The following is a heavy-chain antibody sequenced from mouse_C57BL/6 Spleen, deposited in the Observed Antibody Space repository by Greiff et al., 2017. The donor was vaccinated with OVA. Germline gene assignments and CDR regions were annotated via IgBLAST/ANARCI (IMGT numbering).Heavy chain of an antibody. CDR2: ISSGGGCI. J-gene: IGHJ4*01. CDR3: TRRAVVAPYYAMDY. V-gene: IGHV5S21*01. CDR1: GFTFSSYA. D-gene: IGHD1-1*01. Sequence: EVHLVESGEGLVKPGGSLKLSCAASGFTFSSYAMSWVRQTPEKRLEWVAYISSGGGCIYYADTVKGRFTISRDNARNTLYLQMSSLKSEDTAMYYGTRRAVVAPYYAMDYWGQGTSVTVSS.